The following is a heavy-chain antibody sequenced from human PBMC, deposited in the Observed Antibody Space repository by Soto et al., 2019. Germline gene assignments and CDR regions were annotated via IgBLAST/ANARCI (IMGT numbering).Heavy chain of an antibody. Sequence: ASVKVSCKASGYTFTSYAMHWVRQAPGQRLEWMGWINAGNGNTKYSQKFQGRVTITADESTSTAYMELSSLRSEDTAVYYCAREGLVLVPTTVNSDYYYYAMDVWGQGTTVTVSS. J-gene: IGHJ6*02. D-gene: IGHD2-2*01. V-gene: IGHV1-3*01. CDR2: INAGNGNT. CDR3: AREGLVLVPTTVNSDYYYYAMDV. CDR1: GYTFTSYA.